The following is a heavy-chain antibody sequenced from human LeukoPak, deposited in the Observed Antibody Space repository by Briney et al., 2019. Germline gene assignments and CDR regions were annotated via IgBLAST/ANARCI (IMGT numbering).Heavy chain of an antibody. J-gene: IGHJ6*02. D-gene: IGHD3-22*01. CDR3: ARGGRSGSYGLDV. Sequence: PSQTLSLTCAVSAGSISSGGYPWSWLRQPPGKGLEWIAYIYHSGNTYYNPSLESRVTISEDRSKNQLSLKLSSVTAADTAVYYCARGGRSGSYGLDVWGQGTTVTVSS. V-gene: IGHV4-30-2*01. CDR2: IYHSGNT. CDR1: AGSISSGGYP.